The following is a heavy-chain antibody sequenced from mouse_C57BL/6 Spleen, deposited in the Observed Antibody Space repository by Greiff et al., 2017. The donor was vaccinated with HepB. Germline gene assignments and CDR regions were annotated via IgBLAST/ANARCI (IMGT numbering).Heavy chain of an antibody. J-gene: IGHJ2*01. CDR2: ISYDGSN. CDR1: GYSITSGYY. D-gene: IGHD1-1*01. CDR3: ARGYYGSSYEDY. Sequence: VQLQQSGPGLVKPSQSLSLTCSVTGYSITSGYYWNWIRQFPGNKLEWMGYISYDGSNNYNPSLKNRISITRDTSKNQFFLKLNSVTTEDTATYYCARGYYGSSYEDYWGQGTTLTVSS. V-gene: IGHV3-6*01.